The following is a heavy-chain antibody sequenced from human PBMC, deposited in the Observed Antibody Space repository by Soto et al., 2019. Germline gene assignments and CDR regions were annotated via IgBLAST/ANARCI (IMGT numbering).Heavy chain of an antibody. CDR2: RNHVGNT. CDR1: GGSFSGYY. Sequence: QVQLQQWGAGLLKPSETLSLTCAVYGGSFSGYYWSWIRQPPGKGLEWIGERNHVGNTHYNPSLKSRVTMSVGPSTTQFSPRLTSVSAADTVVYFCARVLIAAVATDWGQATRVIVPS. CDR3: ARVLIAAVATD. D-gene: IGHD6-25*01. J-gene: IGHJ4*02. V-gene: IGHV4-34*01.